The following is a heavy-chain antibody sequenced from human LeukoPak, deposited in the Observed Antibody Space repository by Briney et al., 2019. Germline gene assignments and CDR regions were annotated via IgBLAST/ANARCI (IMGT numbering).Heavy chain of an antibody. CDR3: ARDPSPAYYYGSGSYWLGY. V-gene: IGHV1-69*04. D-gene: IGHD3-10*01. CDR2: IFPILGIA. Sequence: SVKVSCKASGGTFSSYAISWVRQAPGQGLEWMGRIFPILGIANYAQKLQGRVTITADKSTSTAYMELSSLRSEDTAVYYCARDPSPAYYYGSGSYWLGYWGQGTLVTVSS. CDR1: GGTFSSYA. J-gene: IGHJ4*02.